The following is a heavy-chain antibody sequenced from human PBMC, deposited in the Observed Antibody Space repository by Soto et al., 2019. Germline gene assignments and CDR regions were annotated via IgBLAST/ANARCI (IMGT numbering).Heavy chain of an antibody. Sequence: PSETLSLTCTVSGGSISSYYWSWIRQPPGKGLEWIGYIYYSGSTNYNPSLKSRVTISVDTSKNQFSLKLSSVTAADTAVYYCARYTAYSSSWNWFDPWGQGTLVTVS. J-gene: IGHJ5*02. CDR3: ARYTAYSSSWNWFDP. CDR2: IYYSGST. CDR1: GGSISSYY. V-gene: IGHV4-59*01. D-gene: IGHD6-13*01.